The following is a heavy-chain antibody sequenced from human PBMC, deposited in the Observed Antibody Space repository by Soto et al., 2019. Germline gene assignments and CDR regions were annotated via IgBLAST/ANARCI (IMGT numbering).Heavy chain of an antibody. Sequence: QVQLVQSGAEVRKPGASVRLSCATSGYNFNQYYIHWVRQAPGQGLEWMGIINLRGGTTEYAHKFRGRVTVTGDTSTRTAYMELSSLRSEDTAVYFCGRGPDDSDVPRWDYWGQGTLITVSS. CDR1: GYNFNQYY. D-gene: IGHD4-17*01. J-gene: IGHJ4*02. V-gene: IGHV1-46*02. CDR2: INLRGGTT. CDR3: GRGPDDSDVPRWDY.